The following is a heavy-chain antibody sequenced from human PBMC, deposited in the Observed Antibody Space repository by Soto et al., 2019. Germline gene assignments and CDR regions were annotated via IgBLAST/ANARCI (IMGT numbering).Heavy chain of an antibody. J-gene: IGHJ6*02. D-gene: IGHD3-10*01. CDR1: GDTFTTNY. V-gene: IGHV1-46*04. CDR3: ASRGLCDMDV. Sequence: QEQLVQSGAEAKEPGASLKVSCKASGDTFTTNYIHWVRQAPGQGLEWMGRINPNSGATLYAQKWQGMITLTSETSMSTVYMDLNSLKSEVSSGYYCASRGLCDMDVWGQGTLVTVSS. CDR2: INPNSGAT.